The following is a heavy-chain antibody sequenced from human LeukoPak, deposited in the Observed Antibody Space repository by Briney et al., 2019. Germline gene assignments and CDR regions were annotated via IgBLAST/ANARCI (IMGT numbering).Heavy chain of an antibody. Sequence: GGSLRLSCSASGFTFSSYAMHWVRQAPGKGLEYVSAISGNGGSTYYADSVKGRFTISRDNSKNTLYLQMSSLRAEDTAVYYCVKGYCSSISCFGDYWGQGTLVTFSS. CDR1: GFTFSSYA. D-gene: IGHD2-2*01. J-gene: IGHJ4*02. CDR2: ISGNGGST. CDR3: VKGYCSSISCFGDY. V-gene: IGHV3-64D*09.